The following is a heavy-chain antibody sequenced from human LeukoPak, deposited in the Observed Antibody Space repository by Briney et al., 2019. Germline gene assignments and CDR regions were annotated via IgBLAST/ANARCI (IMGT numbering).Heavy chain of an antibody. J-gene: IGHJ6*03. CDR3: ARHGSPYYYYYYMDA. V-gene: IGHV4-30-4*08. CDR2: IYYSGST. Sequence: PSQTLSLTCTVSGGSISSGDYYWSWIRQPPGKGLEWIGYIYYSGSTYYNPSLKSRVTISVDTSKNQFSLKLSSVTATDTAVYYCARHGSPYYYYYYMDAWGKGTTVTVSS. CDR1: GGSISSGDYY.